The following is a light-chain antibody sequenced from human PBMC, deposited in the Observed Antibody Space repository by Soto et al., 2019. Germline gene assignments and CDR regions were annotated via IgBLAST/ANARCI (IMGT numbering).Light chain of an antibody. CDR1: QGISNY. V-gene: IGKV1-27*01. J-gene: IGKJ4*01. CDR3: QKYNSAPLALT. CDR2: AAS. Sequence: DIQMTQSPSSLSASVGDRVTITCRASQGISNYLAWYQQKPGKVPKLLIYAASTLQSGVPSRFSGSGSGTDFTLTLSSLKPEDVATYYCQKYNSAPLALTFGGGTKVEIK.